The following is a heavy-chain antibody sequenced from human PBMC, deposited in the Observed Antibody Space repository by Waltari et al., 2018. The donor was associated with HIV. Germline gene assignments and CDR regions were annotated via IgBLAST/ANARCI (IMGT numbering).Heavy chain of an antibody. J-gene: IGHJ6*02. CDR2: INPDGTDT. Sequence: EVQLVESGGGLVQPGGSLRLSCAASGFTLTTPWLPWVRQVPGKGLVWVSRINPDGTDTRYADSVKGRFTISRDNAKNTVYLQVNSLRGEDTSVYYCARGKDCGGGTCDGYHYYGLDVWGQGTTVTVSS. V-gene: IGHV3-74*01. CDR3: ARGKDCGGGTCDGYHYYGLDV. CDR1: GFTLTTPW. D-gene: IGHD2-15*01.